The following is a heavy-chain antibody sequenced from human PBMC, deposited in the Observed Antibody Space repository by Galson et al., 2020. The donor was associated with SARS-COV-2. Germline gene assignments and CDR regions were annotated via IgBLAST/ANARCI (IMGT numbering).Heavy chain of an antibody. CDR2: IKQDGREK. V-gene: IGHV3-7*03. J-gene: IGHJ3*02. Sequence: GGSLRLSCAASGFTFSSYWMSWVRQAPGKGLEWVANIKQDGREKYYVVFVKGRFTISRDNAKNSLYLQMNSLRAEDTAVYYCAREERVLIGGSFEIWGQGTMVTVSS. CDR1: GFTFSSYW. CDR3: AREERVLIGGSFEI. D-gene: IGHD1-1*01.